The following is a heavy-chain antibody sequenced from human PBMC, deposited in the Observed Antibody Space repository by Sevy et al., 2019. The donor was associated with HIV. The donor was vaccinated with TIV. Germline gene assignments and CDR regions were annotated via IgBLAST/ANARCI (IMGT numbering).Heavy chain of an antibody. CDR3: ARHGIFGVTYSFDY. J-gene: IGHJ4*02. CDR2: IYYSGST. V-gene: IGHV4-39*01. Sequence: SETLSLTCTVSGGSISSSSYYWGWIRQPPGKGLEWIGSIYYSGSTYYNPSLKSRVTISVDTSKNQFSLNLRSVTAADTALYFCARHGIFGVTYSFDYWGQGALVTVSS. D-gene: IGHD3-3*01. CDR1: GGSISSSSYY.